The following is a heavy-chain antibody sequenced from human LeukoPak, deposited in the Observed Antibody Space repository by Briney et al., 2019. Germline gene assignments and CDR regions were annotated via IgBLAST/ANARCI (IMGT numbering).Heavy chain of an antibody. CDR2: IYYSGST. D-gene: IGHD6-13*01. CDR3: ARGRGEFSSWVDY. V-gene: IGHV4-59*01. CDR1: GGSISSYY. Sequence: SETLSLTCTVSGGSISSYYWSWIRQPPGKGLEWIGYIYYSGSTNYNPPLKSRVTISVDTSKNQFSLKLSSVTAADTAVYYCARGRGEFSSWVDYWGQGTLVTVSS. J-gene: IGHJ4*02.